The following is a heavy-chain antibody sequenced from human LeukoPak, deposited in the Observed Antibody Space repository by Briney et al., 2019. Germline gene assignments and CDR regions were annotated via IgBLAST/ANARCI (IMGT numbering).Heavy chain of an antibody. CDR2: ISWNSGSI. J-gene: IGHJ6*03. D-gene: IGHD5-12*01. CDR3: ARGSGDSGYDWVYYYYYMDV. CDR1: GFTFDDYA. V-gene: IGHV3-9*01. Sequence: GRSLRLSCAASGFTFDDYAMHWVRQAPGKGLEWVSGISWNSGSIGYADSVKGRFTISRDNAKNSLYLQMNSLRAEDTAVYYCARGSGDSGYDWVYYYYYMDVWGKGTTVTVSS.